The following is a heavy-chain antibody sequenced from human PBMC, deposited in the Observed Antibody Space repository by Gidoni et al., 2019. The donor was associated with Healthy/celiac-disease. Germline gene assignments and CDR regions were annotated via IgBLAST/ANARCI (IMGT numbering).Heavy chain of an antibody. J-gene: IGHJ4*02. V-gene: IGHV1-69*01. CDR2: IIPIFGTA. D-gene: IGHD1-26*01. Sequence: QVQLVQSGAEVRKPGSSVTVACKAAGVTFSLYAISWVRRDPGQGLEWMGGIIPIFGTANDAQKFQGRVTITADESTSTAYMELSSLRSEDTAVYYCARDRVVGATHGYFDYWGQGTLVTVSS. CDR3: ARDRVVGATHGYFDY. CDR1: GVTFSLYA.